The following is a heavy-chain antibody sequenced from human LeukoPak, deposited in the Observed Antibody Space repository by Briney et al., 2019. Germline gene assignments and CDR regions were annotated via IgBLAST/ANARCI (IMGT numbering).Heavy chain of an antibody. D-gene: IGHD2-2*01. J-gene: IGHJ4*02. CDR3: ARARGYCSSTSCVFDY. V-gene: IGHV1-46*01. CDR1: GYTFTTYY. CDR2: INPSGGST. Sequence: SVKVSCKASGYTFTTYYIHWVRQAPGQGLEWMGIINPSGGSTSYAQKFQGRVTMTRDTSTSTVYMELSSLRSEDTAVYYCARARGYCSSTSCVFDYWGQGTLVTVSS.